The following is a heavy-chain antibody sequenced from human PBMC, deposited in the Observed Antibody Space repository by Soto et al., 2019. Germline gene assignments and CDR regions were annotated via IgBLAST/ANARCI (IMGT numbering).Heavy chain of an antibody. Sequence: QVQLQQWGAGPLRPLETLSLTCVGSGGSFSGYYWAWIRPSPGKWLEWIGEINDRGSINYNPSLKSRVSISVDTSKNHYSLNLRSVTAADTAVYYCARESHDILTGPPWVWYFDLWGRGTLVTVSS. CDR3: ARESHDILTGPPWVWYFDL. CDR1: GGSFSGYY. V-gene: IGHV4-34*01. J-gene: IGHJ2*01. CDR2: INDRGSI. D-gene: IGHD3-9*01.